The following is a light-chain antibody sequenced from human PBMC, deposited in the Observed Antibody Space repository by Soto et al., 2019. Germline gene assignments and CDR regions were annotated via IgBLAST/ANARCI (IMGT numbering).Light chain of an antibody. CDR1: SSDIGAYNY. CDR2: EVR. J-gene: IGLJ2*01. V-gene: IGLV2-14*01. Sequence: QSALTQPASVSGSLGQSITISCTGTSSDIGAYNYVSWYQHHPDKAPKLLFYEVRNRPSGVSNRFSGSKSGNTASLTISGLQAEDDADYYCSSYTIRRTVVFGGGTKVTVL. CDR3: SSYTIRRTVV.